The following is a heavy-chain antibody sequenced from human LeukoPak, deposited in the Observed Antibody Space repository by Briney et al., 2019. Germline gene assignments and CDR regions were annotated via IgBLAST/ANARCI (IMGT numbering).Heavy chain of an antibody. CDR1: GYTFTGYY. CDR3: ARMVNYDILTGLGY. CDR2: INPNSGGT. V-gene: IGHV1-2*02. J-gene: IGHJ4*02. D-gene: IGHD3-9*01. Sequence: GASVTVSFTASGYTFTGYYMHWVRQAPGQGLERMGWINPNSGGTNYAQKFQGRVTMTRDTPISTAYMELSRLRSDDTAVYYCARMVNYDILTGLGYWGQGTLVTVSS.